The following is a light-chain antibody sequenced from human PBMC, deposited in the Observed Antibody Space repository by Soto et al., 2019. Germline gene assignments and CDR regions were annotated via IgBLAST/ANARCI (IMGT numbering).Light chain of an antibody. V-gene: IGLV2-8*01. J-gene: IGLJ1*01. CDR1: SSDVGGYNY. Sequence: QSALTQPPSASGSPGQSVAISCTGTSSDVGGYNYVSWYQQHPGKAPKLMIYEVNKRPSGVPDRFSGSKSGNTASLTVSGRQAEDEADYYCSSYAGSSNVVGTGTKVTVL. CDR2: EVN. CDR3: SSYAGSSNV.